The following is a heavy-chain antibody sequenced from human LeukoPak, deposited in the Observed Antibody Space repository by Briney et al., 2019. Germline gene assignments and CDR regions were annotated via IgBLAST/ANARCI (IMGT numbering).Heavy chain of an antibody. V-gene: IGHV1-46*01. CDR3: ARAMVRGLSNPLDD. CDR1: GYTFTGYY. CDR2: INPSGGST. Sequence: ASVKVSCKASGYTFTGYYIHWVRQAPGQGLEWMGIINPSGGSTTYAQKFQGRVSMTRDTSTRTVYMELSSLRSEDTAVYFCARAMVRGLSNPLDDWGQGTLVTVSS. D-gene: IGHD3-10*01. J-gene: IGHJ4*02.